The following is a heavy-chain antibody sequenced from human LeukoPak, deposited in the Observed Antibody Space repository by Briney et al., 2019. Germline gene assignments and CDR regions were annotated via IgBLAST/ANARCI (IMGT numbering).Heavy chain of an antibody. CDR1: GFTFSSYW. CDR3: ARDQGLPVADLFDY. V-gene: IGHV3-7*03. J-gene: IGHJ4*02. Sequence: PGGSLRLSCAASGFTFSSYWMSWVRQAPGKGLEWVANIKQDGSEKYYVDSVKGRFTISRDNAKNSLYLQMNSLRAEDTAVYYCARDQGLPVADLFDYWGQGTLVTVSS. CDR2: IKQDGSEK. D-gene: IGHD6-19*01.